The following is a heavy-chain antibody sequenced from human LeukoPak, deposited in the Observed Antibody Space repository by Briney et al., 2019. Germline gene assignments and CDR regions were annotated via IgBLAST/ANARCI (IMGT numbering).Heavy chain of an antibody. Sequence: GASVKVSCKASGYTFTSYGISWVRQAPGQGLEWMGWISAYNGNTNYAQKLQGRVTMTTDTSTSTAYMELRSLRSDDTAVYYCARDRQYSSSWAYNWFDSWGQGTLVTVSS. V-gene: IGHV1-18*01. CDR2: ISAYNGNT. D-gene: IGHD6-13*01. J-gene: IGHJ5*01. CDR1: GYTFTSYG. CDR3: ARDRQYSSSWAYNWFDS.